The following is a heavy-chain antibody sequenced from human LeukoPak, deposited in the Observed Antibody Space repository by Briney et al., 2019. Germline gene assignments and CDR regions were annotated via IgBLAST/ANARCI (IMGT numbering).Heavy chain of an antibody. V-gene: IGHV3-15*01. J-gene: IGHJ4*02. Sequence: KPGGSLRLSCAASGFTFSNAWMSWVRQAPGKGLEWVGRIKSKTDGGTTDYAAPVKGRFTISRDDSKNTLNLQMNSLKTEDTAVYYCTTDYIGYYDSSGYSHLALFDYWGQGTLVTVSS. D-gene: IGHD3-22*01. CDR2: IKSKTDGGTT. CDR3: TTDYIGYYDSSGYSHLALFDY. CDR1: GFTFSNAW.